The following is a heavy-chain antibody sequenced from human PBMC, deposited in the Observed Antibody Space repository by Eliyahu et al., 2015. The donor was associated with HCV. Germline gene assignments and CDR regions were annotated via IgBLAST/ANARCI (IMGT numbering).Heavy chain of an antibody. Sequence: QVQLQESGPGLVKPSQTLSLTCTVSGGSISXGGYYWSWIRQHPGKGLEWIGYIYYSGSTYYNPSLKSRVTISVDTSKNQFSLKLSSVTAADTAVYYCASLGYCSSTSCYVDYYGMDVWGQGTTVTVSS. J-gene: IGHJ6*02. CDR3: ASLGYCSSTSCYVDYYGMDV. D-gene: IGHD2-2*01. CDR2: IYYSGST. CDR1: GGSISXGGYY. V-gene: IGHV4-31*03.